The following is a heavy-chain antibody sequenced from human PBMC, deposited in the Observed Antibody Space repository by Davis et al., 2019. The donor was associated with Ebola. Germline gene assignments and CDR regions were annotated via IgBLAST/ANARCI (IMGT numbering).Heavy chain of an antibody. J-gene: IGHJ5*02. D-gene: IGHD2-2*01. V-gene: IGHV3-30*04. CDR1: GFNFENFA. CDR3: ARGLTVVVIRDWFHP. CDR2: ISDDGAHK. Sequence: SLKISCTTSGFNFENFAMHWLRQAPGKGLEWVAVISDDGAHKDYADSVKGRFTISRDKSKKIVYLQMSSLRGDDTAHYYCARGLTVVVIRDWFHPWGQGTLVTVSS.